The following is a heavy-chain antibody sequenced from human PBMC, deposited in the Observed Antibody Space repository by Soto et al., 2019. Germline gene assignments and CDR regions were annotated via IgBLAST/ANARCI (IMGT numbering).Heavy chain of an antibody. J-gene: IGHJ4*02. CDR1: GHTLTELS. D-gene: IGHD1-1*01. CDR2: FDPEDGET. CDR3: AAGGTRWLRSPLDY. V-gene: IGHV1-24*01. Sequence: QVQLLQSGAEVKKPGASVKVSCKVSGHTLTELSMHWVRQAPGRGLEWMGGFDPEDGETIFAQKFQGRVTMTEDTSTDSTYMELTSLRSEDTAVYYCAAGGTRWLRSPLDYWGQGTLVTISS.